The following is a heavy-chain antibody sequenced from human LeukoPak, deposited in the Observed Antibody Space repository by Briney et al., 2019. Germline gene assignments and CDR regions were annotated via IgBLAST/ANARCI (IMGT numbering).Heavy chain of an antibody. J-gene: IGHJ4*02. D-gene: IGHD2-2*02. CDR1: GGSISSSTYY. V-gene: IGHV4-39*01. CDR3: ASSPGGYCSSASCYTGGYFDY. CDR2: IYYNGNT. Sequence: SETLSLTCTVSGGSISSSTYYWIWIRQPPGKGLEWIGSIYYNGNTYYNPSLKSRVTISVDTSKNQFSLRLSSVTATDRAVYYCASSPGGYCSSASCYTGGYFDYWGQGSLVTVSS.